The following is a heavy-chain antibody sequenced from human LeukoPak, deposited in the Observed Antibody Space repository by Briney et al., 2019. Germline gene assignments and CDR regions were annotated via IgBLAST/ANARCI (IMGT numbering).Heavy chain of an antibody. Sequence: GRSLRLSCAASGFTFDNYAMHWVRQPPGKGLEWVCGIGWNGGSIGYVASVKGRFTISRDNARNSLYLQMNSLRPEDSALYYCAKVVVLKNYGMDVWGQGTTVTVSS. D-gene: IGHD2-15*01. V-gene: IGHV3-9*01. CDR1: GFTFDNYA. J-gene: IGHJ6*02. CDR3: AKVVVLKNYGMDV. CDR2: IGWNGGSI.